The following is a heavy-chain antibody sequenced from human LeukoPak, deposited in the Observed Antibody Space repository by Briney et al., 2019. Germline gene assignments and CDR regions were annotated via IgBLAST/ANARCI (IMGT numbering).Heavy chain of an antibody. CDR2: IIPIFGTA. CDR3: ARSSYQLLYEFDY. V-gene: IGHV1-69*05. J-gene: IGHJ4*02. D-gene: IGHD2-2*02. CDR1: GGTFSSYA. Sequence: ASVKVSCKASGGTFSSYAISWVRQAPGQGLEWMGGIIPIFGTANYAQKFQGRVTITTDESTSTAYMELSSLRSEDTAVYYCARSSYQLLYEFDYWGQGTLVTASS.